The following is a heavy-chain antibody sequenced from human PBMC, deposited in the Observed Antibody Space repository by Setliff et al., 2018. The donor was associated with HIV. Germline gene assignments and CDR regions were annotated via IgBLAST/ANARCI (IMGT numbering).Heavy chain of an antibody. Sequence: PGGSLRLSCAASGFTFSSYAMHWVRQAPGKGLEWVAVIWYDGSKKYYVDSVKGRFTISRDNSKNTLYLQMNSLRAEDTAVYYCARARPNDYYYDSSAFDYWGQGTLVTVSS. D-gene: IGHD3-22*01. CDR3: ARARPNDYYYDSSAFDY. V-gene: IGHV3-33*01. CDR2: IWYDGSKK. CDR1: GFTFSSYA. J-gene: IGHJ4*02.